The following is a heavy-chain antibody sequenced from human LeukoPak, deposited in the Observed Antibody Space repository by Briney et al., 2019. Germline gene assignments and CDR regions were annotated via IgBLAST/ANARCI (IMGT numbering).Heavy chain of an antibody. V-gene: IGHV3-48*04. D-gene: IGHD3-10*01. J-gene: IGHJ3*01. Sequence: GGSLRLFCAASGFTFSSYSMNWIRQAPGKGLEWVSYISSSGSTIYYADSVKGRFTISRDNAKKSLYLQMNSLRAEDTAMYYCARATNLLVRGYDAFDFWGQGTMVTVSS. CDR1: GFTFSSYS. CDR2: ISSSGSTI. CDR3: ARATNLLVRGYDAFDF.